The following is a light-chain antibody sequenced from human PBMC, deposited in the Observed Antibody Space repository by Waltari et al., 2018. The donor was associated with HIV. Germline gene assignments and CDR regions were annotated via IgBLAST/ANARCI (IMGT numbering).Light chain of an antibody. V-gene: IGLV2-11*01. Sequence: QSALTQPRSVSGSPGQSVTIPCTAPSSDVGGSNYVSWYQQHPGKAPKLMIYDVGKRPSGVPDRFSGSKSGNTASLTISGLQAEDEADYYCCSHALSNTWVFGGGTKLTVL. J-gene: IGLJ3*02. CDR2: DVG. CDR1: SSDVGGSNY. CDR3: CSHALSNTWV.